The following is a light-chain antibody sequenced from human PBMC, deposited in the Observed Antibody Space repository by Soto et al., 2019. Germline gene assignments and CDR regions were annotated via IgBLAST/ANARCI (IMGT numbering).Light chain of an antibody. V-gene: IGLV2-14*01. J-gene: IGLJ1*01. CDR1: SSDVGGYKY. Sequence: QSALTQPASVSGSPGQSITISCTGTSSDVGGYKYVSWYQQHPGKAPKLMIYEVSNRPSGVSNRFSGSKSGNTASLTISGLQAEDEADYYCSSYTSRSSQVFGTGTKLTVL. CDR3: SSYTSRSSQV. CDR2: EVS.